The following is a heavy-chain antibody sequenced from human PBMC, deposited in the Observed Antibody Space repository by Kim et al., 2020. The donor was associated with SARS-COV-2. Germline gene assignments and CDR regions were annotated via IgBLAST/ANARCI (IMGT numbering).Heavy chain of an antibody. J-gene: IGHJ6*01. CDR1: GGSISSFY. CDR3: ARPVVSASRFYYYYYGMYV. V-gene: IGHV4-59*08. CDR2: IYNSGST. D-gene: IGHD2-15*01. Sequence: SETLSLTCTVSGGSISSFYWSWIRQPPGKGLEWIGYIYNSGSTSYNPSLKSRVTISADTSKNQFSLKLSSVTAADTAVYYCARPVVSASRFYYYYYGMYV.